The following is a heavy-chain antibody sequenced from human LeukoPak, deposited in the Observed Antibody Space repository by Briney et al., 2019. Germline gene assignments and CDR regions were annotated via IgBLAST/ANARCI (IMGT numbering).Heavy chain of an antibody. Sequence: GGSLRLYCAASGFTFSSYAMHWVRQAPGKGLEWVAVISYDGSNKYYADSVKGRFTISRDNSKNTLYLQMNSLRAEDTAVYYCAKDRESIAARPEVFDYWGQGTLVTVSS. CDR3: AKDRESIAARPEVFDY. CDR1: GFTFSSYA. V-gene: IGHV3-30*04. CDR2: ISYDGSNK. J-gene: IGHJ4*02. D-gene: IGHD6-6*01.